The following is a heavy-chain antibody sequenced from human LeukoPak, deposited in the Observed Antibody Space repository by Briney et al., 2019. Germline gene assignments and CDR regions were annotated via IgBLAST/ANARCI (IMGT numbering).Heavy chain of an antibody. CDR2: IKGDGSST. CDR1: AFTFNNYW. CDR3: AKDIGYCSSTSCPGDY. V-gene: IGHV3-74*01. D-gene: IGHD2-2*01. Sequence: GGSLRLSCVASAFTFNNYWMHWVRQAPGKGLVWVSRIKGDGSSTNYADSVRGRFTISRDNAKNSLYLQMNSLRAEDTAVYYCAKDIGYCSSTSCPGDYWGQGTLVTVSS. J-gene: IGHJ4*02.